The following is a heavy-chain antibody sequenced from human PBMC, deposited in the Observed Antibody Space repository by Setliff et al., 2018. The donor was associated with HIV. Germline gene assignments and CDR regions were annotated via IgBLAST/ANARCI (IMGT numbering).Heavy chain of an antibody. CDR3: AHSAAGYGSGWVPIYFDD. CDR2: IYWNDET. D-gene: IGHD6-19*01. V-gene: IGHV2-5*01. Sequence: SGPTLVNPTQTLTLSCSFSGFSLATIGVSVGWVRRPPGKALEWLALIYWNDETRYSPSLRSRLTITKDTSANQVALTMTNMAPVDTATYFCAHSAAGYGSGWVPIYFDDWGQGARVTGS. CDR1: GFSLATIGVS. J-gene: IGHJ4*02.